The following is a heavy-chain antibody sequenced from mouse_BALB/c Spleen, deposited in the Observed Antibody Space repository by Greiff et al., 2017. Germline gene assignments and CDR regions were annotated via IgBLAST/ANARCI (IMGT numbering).Heavy chain of an antibody. CDR3: ARCPPYDGYSYYFDY. Sequence: EVQLVESGPSLVKPSQTLSLTCSVTGDSITSGYWNWIRKFPGNKLEYMGYISYSGSTYYNPSLKSRISITRDTSKNQYYLQLNSVTTEDTATYYCARCPPYDGYSYYFDYWGQGTTLTVSS. D-gene: IGHD2-3*01. CDR1: GDSITSGY. V-gene: IGHV3-8*02. J-gene: IGHJ2*01. CDR2: ISYSGST.